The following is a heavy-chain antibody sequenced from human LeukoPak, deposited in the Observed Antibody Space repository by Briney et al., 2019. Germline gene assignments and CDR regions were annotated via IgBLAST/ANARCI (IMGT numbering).Heavy chain of an antibody. V-gene: IGHV4-34*01. CDR2: INHSGST. CDR3: AGPQDYYDSSGYYL. D-gene: IGHD3-22*01. CDR1: GGSFSAYY. Sequence: SETLSLTCAIYGGSFSAYYWIWIRQPPGKGLGWIGEINHSGSTNYNPSLKSRVTISVDTSKNQFSLKLSSVTAADTAIYYCAGPQDYYDSSGYYLWGQGTLVTVSS. J-gene: IGHJ4*02.